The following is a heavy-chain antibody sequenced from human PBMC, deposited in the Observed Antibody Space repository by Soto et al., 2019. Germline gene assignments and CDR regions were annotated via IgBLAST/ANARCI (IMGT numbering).Heavy chain of an antibody. V-gene: IGHV4-34*01. CDR1: GGCFSGYY. CDR3: ARMGVDDSSGYYPNDY. D-gene: IGHD3-22*01. CDR2: INHSGST. J-gene: IGHJ4*02. Sequence: QVQLQQWGAGLLTPSETLSLTCAVYGGCFSGYYWSWIRQPPGKGLECIGEINHSGSTNYHPSLTSRVTISVDTSTSQFPLKLSSVTAADTCVYYCARMGVDDSSGYYPNDYLVQGTLVTVSS.